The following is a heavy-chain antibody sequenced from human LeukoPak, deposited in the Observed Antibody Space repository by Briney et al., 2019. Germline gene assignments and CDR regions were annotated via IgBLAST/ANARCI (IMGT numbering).Heavy chain of an antibody. CDR2: IYPGDSRT. Sequence: GESLKISCKGSGYSFTSYWIGWVRQTPGKGLEWMGVIYPGDSRTKYNPSFEGQVTISADKSINTAYLQWSSLKASDTAMYYCACREFYSPWPGPWGQGTLVTVSS. J-gene: IGHJ5*02. V-gene: IGHV5-51*01. D-gene: IGHD5-18*01. CDR1: GYSFTSYW. CDR3: ACREFYSPWPGP.